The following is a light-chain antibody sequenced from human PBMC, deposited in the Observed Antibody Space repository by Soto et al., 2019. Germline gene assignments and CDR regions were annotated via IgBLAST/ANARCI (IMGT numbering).Light chain of an antibody. CDR2: DAY. CDR1: QSVRSY. Sequence: EIVLTQSPATLSLSPGERATLSCRASQSVRSYLAWYQQKPGQAPRLPIYDAYNRATGILARFSGSGSGTAFPLTISSLEPEDFAVFDWQQPSYWLTFGGGTKVAIK. V-gene: IGKV3-11*01. CDR3: QQPSYWLT. J-gene: IGKJ4*01.